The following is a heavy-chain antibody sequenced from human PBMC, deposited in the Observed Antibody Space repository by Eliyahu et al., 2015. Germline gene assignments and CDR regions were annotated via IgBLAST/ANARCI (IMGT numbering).Heavy chain of an antibody. V-gene: IGHV1-18*01. CDR3: VRKGRKPSRGDDALDI. CDR1: GYXFXNYG. Sequence: QVQLVQSGDEVKTPGASVRVSCKTSGYXFXNYGVSGLXSGDKXDTNXAQXFQGRVXMTTDTQNLQGRVFVTTDTSTSTAYMELRSLRSDDTAVYYCVRKGRKPSRGDDALDIWGQGTVVTVSS. CDR2: QGRVXMTT. D-gene: IGHD3-16*01. J-gene: IGHJ3*02.